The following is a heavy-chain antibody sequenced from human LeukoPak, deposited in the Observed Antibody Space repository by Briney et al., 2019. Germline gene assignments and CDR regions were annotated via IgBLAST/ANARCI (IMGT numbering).Heavy chain of an antibody. CDR1: GFTVSTNY. Sequence: GGSLRLSCAASGFTVSTNYMSWVRQAPGKGLEWVSLIYSGGSTYYADSVKGRFTISRDNSKNTLYLQMNSLRAEDTAVYYCARRYGSGTSIDYWGQGTLVTVSS. CDR2: IYSGGST. J-gene: IGHJ4*02. CDR3: ARRYGSGTSIDY. D-gene: IGHD3-10*01. V-gene: IGHV3-53*01.